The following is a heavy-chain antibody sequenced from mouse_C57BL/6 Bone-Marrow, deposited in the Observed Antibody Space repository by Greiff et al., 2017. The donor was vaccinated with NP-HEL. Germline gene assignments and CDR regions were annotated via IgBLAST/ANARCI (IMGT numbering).Heavy chain of an antibody. V-gene: IGHV1-54*01. D-gene: IGHD2-4*01. CDR1: GYAFTNYL. CDR3: ARSKIYYDYSYYAMDD. J-gene: IGHJ4*01. CDR2: INPGSGGT. Sequence: QVQLQQSGAELVRPGTSVKVSCKASGYAFTNYLIEWVKQRPGQGLEWIGVINPGSGGTNYNEKFKGKATLTADKSSSTAYMQLSSLTSEDSAVYFCARSKIYYDYSYYAMDDWGQGTSVTVAS.